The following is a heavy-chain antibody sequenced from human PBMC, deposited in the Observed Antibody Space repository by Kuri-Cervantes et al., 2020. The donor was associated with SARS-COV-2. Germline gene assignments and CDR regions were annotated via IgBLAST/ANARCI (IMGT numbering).Heavy chain of an antibody. CDR3: ASQVDIAMAFDY. V-gene: IGHV4-39*01. CDR1: GGSISSSSYY. Sequence: SETLSLTCTVSGGSISSSSYYWGWIRQPPGKGLEWIGSIYYSGSTYYNPSLKSRVTISVDTSKNQFSLKLSSVTAADTAVYYCASQVDIAMAFDYWGQGTLVTVSS. D-gene: IGHD5-18*01. CDR2: IYYSGST. J-gene: IGHJ4*02.